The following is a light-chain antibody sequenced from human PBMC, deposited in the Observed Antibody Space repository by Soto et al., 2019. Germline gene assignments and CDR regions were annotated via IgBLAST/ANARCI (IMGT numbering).Light chain of an antibody. Sequence: QSALTQPPSASGSPGQSVTISCTGTSSDIGGYNSVSWYQQHPGKAPRLMIYEVNKRPSGISGRFSGSKSGNTASLTISGLQPEDEADYYCMSYTGSTTTHWVLGGGTKLTVL. CDR3: MSYTGSTTTHWV. J-gene: IGLJ3*02. CDR1: SSDIGGYNS. CDR2: EVN. V-gene: IGLV2-8*01.